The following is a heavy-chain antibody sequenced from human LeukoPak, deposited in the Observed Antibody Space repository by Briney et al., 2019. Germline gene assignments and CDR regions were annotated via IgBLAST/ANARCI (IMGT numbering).Heavy chain of an antibody. Sequence: GGSLRLSCGASGFTLSNYGMHWVRQAPGKGLEWVAFIRYDVSNEYYVDSVKGRFTISRDNSKNTLYLQMNSLRAEDTAVYYCAKSKVLWFGELSPFVGWGQGTLVTVSS. J-gene: IGHJ4*02. V-gene: IGHV3-30*02. D-gene: IGHD3-10*01. CDR2: IRYDVSNE. CDR3: AKSKVLWFGELSPFVG. CDR1: GFTLSNYG.